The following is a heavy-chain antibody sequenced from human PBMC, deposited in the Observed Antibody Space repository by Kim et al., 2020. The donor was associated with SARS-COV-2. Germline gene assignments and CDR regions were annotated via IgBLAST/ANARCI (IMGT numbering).Heavy chain of an antibody. D-gene: IGHD6-19*01. CDR1: GYTFTSYY. V-gene: IGHV1-46*01. J-gene: IGHJ3*02. CDR3: ASIPNRLGAFDI. Sequence: ASAKVSCKASGYTFTSYYMHWVRQAPVQGLEWMGIINPSGGSTSYAQKFQGRVTMIRDTSTSTAYMELSSLRSEDTAVYYCASIPNRLGAFDIWGEGTMV. CDR2: INPSGGST.